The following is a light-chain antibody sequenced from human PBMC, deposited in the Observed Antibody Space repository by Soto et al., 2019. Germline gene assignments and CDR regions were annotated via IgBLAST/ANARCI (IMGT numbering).Light chain of an antibody. CDR3: QQYKRSWT. Sequence: DIRMTQSPSTLSASVGDRVTITCRASQSVDTWLAWYQQKPGKAPKVLVSKVSNLESGVPSRFSGSGSGTEFTLTIRSLQPDDFATYYCQQYKRSWTFGQGTRVDI. CDR2: KVS. CDR1: QSVDTW. J-gene: IGKJ1*01. V-gene: IGKV1-5*03.